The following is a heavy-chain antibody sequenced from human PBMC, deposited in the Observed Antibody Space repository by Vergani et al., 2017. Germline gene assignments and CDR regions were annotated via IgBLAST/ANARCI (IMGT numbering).Heavy chain of an antibody. CDR1: RYPFSRYG. CDR2: ISAYSGET. D-gene: IGHD1-14*01. V-gene: IGHV1-18*01. CDR3: ASSNWNHVRPIYAFDI. Sequence: QAQLVQSGAEVKKPGASVRVSCKASRYPFSRYGISWVRQAPGQGLEWMGWISAYSGETRYARSLQGRVTMTTDASTNTAYMSLRSLRSDDTAIYYCASSNWNHVRPIYAFDIWGQGTMVTVSS. J-gene: IGHJ3*02.